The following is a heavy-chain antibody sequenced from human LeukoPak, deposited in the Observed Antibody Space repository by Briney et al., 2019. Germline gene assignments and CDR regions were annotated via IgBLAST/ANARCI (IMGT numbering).Heavy chain of an antibody. J-gene: IGHJ6*02. CDR2: MNPNSGNT. CDR1: GYTFTSYD. CDR3: ARGPMYSSGWYPRYYYYYGMDV. D-gene: IGHD6-19*01. Sequence: ASVKVSCTASGYTFTSYDINWVRQATGQGLEWMGWMNPNSGNTGYAQKFQGRVTMTRNTSISTAYVELSSLRSEDTAVYYCARGPMYSSGWYPRYYYYYGMDVWGQGTTVTVSS. V-gene: IGHV1-8*01.